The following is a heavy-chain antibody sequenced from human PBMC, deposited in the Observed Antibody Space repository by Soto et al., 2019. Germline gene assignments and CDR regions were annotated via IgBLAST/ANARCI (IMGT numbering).Heavy chain of an antibody. J-gene: IGHJ4*02. Sequence: GASVKVSGKVCGYTITDLSIHCVRQTPGKGLEWMGGFDPEDGETIYAQKFQGRVTMTTDTSTSTAYMELRSLRSDDTAVYYCARDLGQQLFDYWGQGTLVTVSS. CDR2: FDPEDGET. V-gene: IGHV1-24*01. CDR1: GYTITDLS. D-gene: IGHD6-13*01. CDR3: ARDLGQQLFDY.